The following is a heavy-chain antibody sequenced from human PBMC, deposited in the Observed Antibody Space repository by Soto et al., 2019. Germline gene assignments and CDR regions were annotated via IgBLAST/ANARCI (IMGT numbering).Heavy chain of an antibody. J-gene: IGHJ6*02. CDR3: ARGGGYSGSYSYYYGMDV. CDR1: GGTFSSYA. V-gene: IGHV1-69*06. CDR2: IIPIFGTA. D-gene: IGHD1-26*01. Sequence: VKVSCKASGGTFSSYAISWVRQAPGQGLEWMGGIIPIFGTANYAQKFQGRVTITADKSTSTAYMELSSLRSEDTAVYYCARGGGYSGSYSYYYGMDVWGQGTTVTVSS.